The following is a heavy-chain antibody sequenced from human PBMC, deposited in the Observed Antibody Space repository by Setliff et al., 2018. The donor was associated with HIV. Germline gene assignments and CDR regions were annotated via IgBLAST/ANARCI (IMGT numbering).Heavy chain of an antibody. D-gene: IGHD6-19*01. CDR1: GGTFSSYA. Sequence: SVKVSCKASGGTFSSYAISWVRRAPGQGLEWMGRIIPIFGTANYAQKFQGRVTMTADTSTDTAYMELSSLRSEDTAVYYCATVSHTNVAAHDAFDIWGQGTMVT. J-gene: IGHJ3*02. CDR2: IIPIFGTA. V-gene: IGHV1-69*06. CDR3: ATVSHTNVAAHDAFDI.